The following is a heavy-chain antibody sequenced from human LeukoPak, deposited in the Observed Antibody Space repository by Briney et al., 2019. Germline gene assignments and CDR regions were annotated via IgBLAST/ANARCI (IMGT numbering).Heavy chain of an antibody. Sequence: GGSLRLSCAASGFTFDDYAMHWVRQAPGKGLEWVSGISWNSGSIGYADSVKGRFTISRDNAKNSLYLQMNSLRSDDAAMYYCATVVAGVTCDHWGQGTLVAVSS. CDR1: GFTFDDYA. V-gene: IGHV3-9*01. D-gene: IGHD3-16*01. CDR3: ATVVAGVTCDH. CDR2: ISWNSGSI. J-gene: IGHJ4*02.